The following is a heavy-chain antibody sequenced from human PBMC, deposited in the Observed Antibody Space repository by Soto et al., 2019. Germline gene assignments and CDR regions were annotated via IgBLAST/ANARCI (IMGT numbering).Heavy chain of an antibody. D-gene: IGHD3-22*01. Sequence: SVKVSCKASGGTFSSYAISWVRQAPGQGLEWMGGIIPIFGTANYAQKFQGRVTITANTSTSTAYMELSSLRAEDTAVYYCENGDSSGFEYFQSWGQGTLVTVSS. V-gene: IGHV1-69*06. CDR2: IIPIFGTA. CDR3: ENGDSSGFEYFQS. J-gene: IGHJ1*01. CDR1: GGTFSSYA.